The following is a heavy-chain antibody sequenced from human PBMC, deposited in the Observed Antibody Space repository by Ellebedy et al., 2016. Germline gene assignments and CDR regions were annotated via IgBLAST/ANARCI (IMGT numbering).Heavy chain of an antibody. D-gene: IGHD5-18*01. CDR1: GFTFSTYW. V-gene: IGHV3-7*03. CDR3: AKSGYSYAWGY. CDR2: LTPDGGR. Sequence: GGSLRLSCAASGFTFSTYWMSWVRQAPGKGLEWVSILTPDGGRAYVDSVKGRFTLSRDNSKNTLYLQMNSLTAEDTAVYFCAKSGYSYAWGYWGQGTLVTVSS. J-gene: IGHJ4*02.